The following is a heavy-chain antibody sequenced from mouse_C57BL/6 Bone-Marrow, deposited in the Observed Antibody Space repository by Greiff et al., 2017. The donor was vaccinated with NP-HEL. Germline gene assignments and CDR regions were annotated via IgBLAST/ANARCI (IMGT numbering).Heavy chain of an antibody. D-gene: IGHD1-1*01. V-gene: IGHV1-62-2*01. CDR2: FYPGSGSI. CDR1: GYTFTEYT. J-gene: IGHJ1*03. Sequence: VKLVESGAELVKPGASVKLSCKASGYTFTEYTIHWVKQRSGQGLEWIGWFYPGSGSIKYNEKFKDKATLTADKSSSTVYMELSRLTSEDSAVYFCARHGYYYGSSYDWYFDVWGTGTTVTVSS. CDR3: ARHGYYYGSSYDWYFDV.